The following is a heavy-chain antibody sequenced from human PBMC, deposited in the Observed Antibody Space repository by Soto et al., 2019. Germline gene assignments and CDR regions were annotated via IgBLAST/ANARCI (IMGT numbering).Heavy chain of an antibody. CDR3: ARSAGMDDISTRDYYSMDV. CDR2: IIPIFGTA. D-gene: IGHD3-9*01. J-gene: IGHJ6*02. CDR1: GGTFSSYA. Sequence: SVKVSCKASGGTFSSYAISWVRQAPGQGLEWMGGIIPIFGTANYAQKFQGRVTITADESTSTAYMELSSLRSEDTAVYYCARSAGMDDISTRDYYSMDVWGQGTTVTVSS. V-gene: IGHV1-69*13.